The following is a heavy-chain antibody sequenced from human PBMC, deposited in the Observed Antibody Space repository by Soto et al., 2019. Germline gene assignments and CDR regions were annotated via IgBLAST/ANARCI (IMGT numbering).Heavy chain of an antibody. V-gene: IGHV3-48*01. Sequence: GGSLRLSCAASGFTFSSYSMNWVRQAPGKGLEWVSYISSSSSTIYYADSVKGRFTISRDNAKNSLYLQMNSLRAEDTAVYYCARYYNWNDTAIDYWGQGTLVTVSS. CDR2: ISSSSSTI. J-gene: IGHJ4*02. CDR3: ARYYNWNDTAIDY. CDR1: GFTFSSYS. D-gene: IGHD1-20*01.